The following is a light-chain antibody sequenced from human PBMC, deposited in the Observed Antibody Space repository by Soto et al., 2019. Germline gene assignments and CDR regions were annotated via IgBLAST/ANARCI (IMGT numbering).Light chain of an antibody. CDR2: SNN. CDR1: SSNIGSNS. CDR3: AAWDDSLNGWV. V-gene: IGLV1-44*01. J-gene: IGLJ3*02. Sequence: QLVLTQPPSASGTPGQRVAISCSGNSSNIGSNSVNWYQHLPGTAHKLLVYSNNRRPSGVPDRISGSKSGASASLAFSGLQSEDEAEYFCAAWDDSLNGWVFGGGTKLTVL.